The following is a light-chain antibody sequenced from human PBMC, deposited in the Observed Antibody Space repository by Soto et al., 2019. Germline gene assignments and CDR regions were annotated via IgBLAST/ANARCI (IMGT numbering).Light chain of an antibody. CDR2: GNT. CDR1: SSNIGASFG. Sequence: QSVLTQPPSLSGAPGQRVTISCTGTSSNIGASFGVHWYQQLPGTAPQLLIYGNTNRPSGVPDRISGSKAGTSASLAISGLHAEDEADYYCQAYDSSLRAVVFGGGTKLTVL. V-gene: IGLV1-40*01. CDR3: QAYDSSLRAVV. J-gene: IGLJ3*02.